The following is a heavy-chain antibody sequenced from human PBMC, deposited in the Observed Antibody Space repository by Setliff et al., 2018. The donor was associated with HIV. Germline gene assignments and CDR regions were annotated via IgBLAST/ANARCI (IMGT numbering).Heavy chain of an antibody. V-gene: IGHV1-24*01. Sequence: ASVKVSCKVSGYSLTELSMHWVRQAPGKGLEWMGGFDPDDGETVYAQQFQGRVTMTEDTSTDTAYMELTSLRSEDTAMYYCAPASSGWFDPWGQGTLVTVSS. CDR3: APASSGWFDP. CDR2: FDPDDGET. D-gene: IGHD6-25*01. CDR1: GYSLTELS. J-gene: IGHJ5*02.